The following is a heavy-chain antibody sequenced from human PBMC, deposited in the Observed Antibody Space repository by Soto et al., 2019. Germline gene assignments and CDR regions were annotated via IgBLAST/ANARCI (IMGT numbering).Heavy chain of an antibody. CDR1: GFTFSSYW. Sequence: GGSLRLSCAASGFTFSSYWMSWVRQAPGKGLEWVANIKQDGSEKYYVDSVKGRFTISRDNAKNSLYLQMNSLRAEDTAVYYCARDLRGSIVPAAMWGYYYYYYMDVWGKGTTVTVSS. CDR2: IKQDGSEK. J-gene: IGHJ6*03. V-gene: IGHV3-7*01. D-gene: IGHD2-2*01. CDR3: ARDLRGSIVPAAMWGYYYYYYMDV.